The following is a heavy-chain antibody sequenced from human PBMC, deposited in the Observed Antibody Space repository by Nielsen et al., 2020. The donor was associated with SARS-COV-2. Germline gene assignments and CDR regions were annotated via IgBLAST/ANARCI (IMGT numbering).Heavy chain of an antibody. CDR2: VSGSGDST. D-gene: IGHD3-10*01. CDR3: ARDPRHYGSGSRYYYYGMDV. V-gene: IGHV3-23*01. Sequence: WIRQPPGKGLEWVSTVSGSGDSTYYADSVKGRFTISRDNSKNTLYLQMNSLRADDTAVYYCARDPRHYGSGSRYYYYGMDVWGQGTTVTVSS. J-gene: IGHJ6*02.